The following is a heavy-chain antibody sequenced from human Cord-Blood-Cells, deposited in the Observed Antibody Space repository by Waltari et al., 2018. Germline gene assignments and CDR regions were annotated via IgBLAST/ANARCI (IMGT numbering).Heavy chain of an antibody. J-gene: IGHJ2*01. CDR3: ARRQGELSLYQAYWYFDL. Sequence: QVQLQQWGAGLLKPSETLSFTCAVYGGSFSGYYWSWIRQPPGKGREWIGEINHSGSTNYNPSLKSRVTISVDTSKNQFSLKLSSVTAADTAVYYCARRQGELSLYQAYWYFDLWGRGTLVTVSS. CDR2: INHSGST. CDR1: GGSFSGYY. D-gene: IGHD3-16*02. V-gene: IGHV4-34*01.